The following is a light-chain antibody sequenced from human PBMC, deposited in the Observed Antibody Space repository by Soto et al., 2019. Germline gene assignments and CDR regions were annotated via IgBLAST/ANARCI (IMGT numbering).Light chain of an antibody. V-gene: IGKV1-9*01. Sequence: DIQLTQSPSFLSASVGDRVTITCRASQGISSYLAWYQQKPGKAPKLLIYAASTLQSGVPSRFSGSGSGTAVTLTISSLQPEDVATYYCQQLNSYPLTFGGGTKVEIK. CDR1: QGISSY. CDR3: QQLNSYPLT. CDR2: AAS. J-gene: IGKJ4*01.